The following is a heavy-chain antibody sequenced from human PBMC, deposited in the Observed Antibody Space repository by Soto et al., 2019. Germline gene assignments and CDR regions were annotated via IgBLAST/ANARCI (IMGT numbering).Heavy chain of an antibody. CDR2: INHSGST. V-gene: IGHV4-34*01. Sequence: SETLSLTCAVYGGSFSGYYWTWIRQPPGTGLEWIGEINHSGSTNYNPSLKSRVTISVDTSKNQFSLKLTSVTAADTAVYYCARHSKSVNYGSGSYSSESWGQGTLVTVSS. D-gene: IGHD3-10*01. CDR1: GGSFSGYY. J-gene: IGHJ5*02. CDR3: ARHSKSVNYGSGSYSSES.